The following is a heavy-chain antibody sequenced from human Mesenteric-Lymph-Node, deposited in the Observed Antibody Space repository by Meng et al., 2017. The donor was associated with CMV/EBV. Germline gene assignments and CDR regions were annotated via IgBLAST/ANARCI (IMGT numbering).Heavy chain of an antibody. V-gene: IGHV3-23*01. Sequence: GESLKISCAASGFTFSSYAMTWVRQGPGKGLEWVSAISGSGGNTYYADSVKGRFTISRDNSKNTLYLQMNSLRAEDTAVYYCAKQELTYYYDSSGYYSGWFDPWGQGTLVTVSS. CDR1: GFTFSSYA. CDR3: AKQELTYYYDSSGYYSGWFDP. CDR2: ISGSGGNT. J-gene: IGHJ5*02. D-gene: IGHD3-22*01.